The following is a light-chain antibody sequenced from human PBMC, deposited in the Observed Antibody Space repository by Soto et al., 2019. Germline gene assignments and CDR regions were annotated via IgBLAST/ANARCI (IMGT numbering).Light chain of an antibody. Sequence: DIQMTQSPSTLSASVGDRVTITCRASQSISGWLAWYQQKPGKAPKLLIYEASTLERDVPSRFSGSGSGTEFTLTISSLQPDEFATYYCQQYNAYLFTFGPGTKVDIK. CDR2: EAS. CDR3: QQYNAYLFT. J-gene: IGKJ3*01. CDR1: QSISGW. V-gene: IGKV1-5*03.